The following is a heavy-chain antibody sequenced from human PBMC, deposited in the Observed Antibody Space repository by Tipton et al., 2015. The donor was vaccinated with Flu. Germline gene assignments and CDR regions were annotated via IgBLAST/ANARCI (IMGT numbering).Heavy chain of an antibody. Sequence: TLSLTCTVSGGSTSNGGYYWSWIRQHPGKGLEWIGYIYYSGSTYYNPSLKSRVTISVDTSKNQFSLNLSSVTAADTAVYYCARDLYGYYGMDVWGQGTTVTVSS. D-gene: IGHD4-17*01. CDR1: GGSTSNGGYY. CDR2: IYYSGST. CDR3: ARDLYGYYGMDV. J-gene: IGHJ6*02. V-gene: IGHV4-31*03.